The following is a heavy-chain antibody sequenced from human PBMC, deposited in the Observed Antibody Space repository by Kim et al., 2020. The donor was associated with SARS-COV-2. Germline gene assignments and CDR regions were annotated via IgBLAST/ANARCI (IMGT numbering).Heavy chain of an antibody. CDR1: GASISSYY. D-gene: IGHD5-12*01. CDR3: AREGLRGTLGFDY. CDR2: IYYSGDT. Sequence: SETLSLTCTVSGASISSYYWSWIRQPPGKGLEWIGYIYYSGDTKYNPSLKSRVTTSVDTSKNQFSLKLSSVTAADTAVYYCAREGLRGTLGFDYWGQGTLVTVSS. J-gene: IGHJ4*02. V-gene: IGHV4-59*13.